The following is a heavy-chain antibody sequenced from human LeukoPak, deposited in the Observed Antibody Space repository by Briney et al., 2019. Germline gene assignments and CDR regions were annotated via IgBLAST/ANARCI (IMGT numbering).Heavy chain of an antibody. D-gene: IGHD4-23*01. V-gene: IGHV4-4*07. J-gene: IGHJ4*02. CDR1: GGSINSYY. CDR2: IYSSGRT. CDR3: ARGGKATVVTM. Sequence: SETLFLTCTVFGGSINSYYRGWIRQPPGKGLEWIGRIYSSGRTNYNPSLKSRVSMSVDTSKNQFSLKLTSVTAADTAVYYCARGGKATVVTMWGQGILVSVSS.